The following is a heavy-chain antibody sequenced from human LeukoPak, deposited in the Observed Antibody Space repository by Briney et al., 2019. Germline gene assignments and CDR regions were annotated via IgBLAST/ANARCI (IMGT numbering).Heavy chain of an antibody. J-gene: IGHJ4*02. D-gene: IGHD3-10*01. CDR1: GFTFSEAR. V-gene: IGHV3-15*01. CDR2: IKSKSDSRTI. CDR3: GLGSGRSDFDY. Sequence: GGSLRLSCAVSGFTFSEARMNWVRQAPGKGLEWVASIKSKSDSRTIEYAASVKGRFTISRDDSRITVYLQMNSLTTEDTAVYYCGLGSGRSDFDYWGQGTLVTVSS.